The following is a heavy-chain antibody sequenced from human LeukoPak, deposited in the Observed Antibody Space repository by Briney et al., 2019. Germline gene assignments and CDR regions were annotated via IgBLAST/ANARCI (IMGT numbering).Heavy chain of an antibody. V-gene: IGHV3-23*01. CDR2: ISGSGGST. J-gene: IGHJ4*02. CDR3: ARGGIQVSGIDEFDY. Sequence: GGSLRLSCAASGFTFSSYAMSWVRQAPGKGLEWVSAISGSGGSTYYADSVKGRFTISRENAESSLYLQMNSLRAEDTAVYYCARGGIQVSGIDEFDYWGQGTLVTVSS. D-gene: IGHD6-19*01. CDR1: GFTFSSYA.